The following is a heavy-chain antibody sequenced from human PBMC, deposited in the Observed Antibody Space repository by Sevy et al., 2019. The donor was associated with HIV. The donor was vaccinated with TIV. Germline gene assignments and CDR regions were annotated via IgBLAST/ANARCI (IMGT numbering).Heavy chain of an antibody. Sequence: ASVNVSCKASGYTFISYGISWLRQAPGQGLEWMGWISAYNGNTNYAQKLQGRVTMTTDTSTSTAYMELRSLRSDDTAVYYCARARKLVDFDYWGQGTLVTVSS. CDR3: ARARKLVDFDY. D-gene: IGHD6-13*01. CDR2: ISAYNGNT. CDR1: GYTFISYG. V-gene: IGHV1-18*04. J-gene: IGHJ4*02.